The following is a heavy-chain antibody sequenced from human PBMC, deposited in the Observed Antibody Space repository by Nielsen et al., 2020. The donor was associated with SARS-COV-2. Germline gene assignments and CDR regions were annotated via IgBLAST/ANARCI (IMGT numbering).Heavy chain of an antibody. CDR1: GYTFTGYY. Sequence: ASVKVSCKASGYTFTGYYMHWVRQAPGQGLEWMGWINPNSGGTNYAQKFQGWVTMTRDTSISTAYMELSRLRSDDTAVYYCAKPTAGYNSPLAYWGQGTLVTVSS. J-gene: IGHJ4*02. CDR2: INPNSGGT. D-gene: IGHD5-24*01. CDR3: AKPTAGYNSPLAY. V-gene: IGHV1-2*04.